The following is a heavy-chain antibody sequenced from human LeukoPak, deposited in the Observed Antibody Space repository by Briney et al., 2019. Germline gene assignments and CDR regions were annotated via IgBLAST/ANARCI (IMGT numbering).Heavy chain of an antibody. CDR2: IIPIIGIP. Sequence: SVKVSCKASGGTFSSYSISWVRQAPGQGLEWMGRIIPIIGIPNYAQKFQDRVTITADKSTSTAYMELSSLRPEDTAVYYCARLTVGVPFHFDYWGQGTLVTVSS. J-gene: IGHJ4*02. V-gene: IGHV1-69*02. CDR3: ARLTVGVPFHFDY. D-gene: IGHD1-26*01. CDR1: GGTFSSYS.